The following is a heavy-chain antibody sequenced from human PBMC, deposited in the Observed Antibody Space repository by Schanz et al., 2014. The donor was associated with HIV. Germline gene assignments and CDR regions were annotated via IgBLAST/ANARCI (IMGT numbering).Heavy chain of an antibody. CDR3: AKDMGGVVPAAPFYYYGMDV. Sequence: EVQLLESGGGLVQPGGSLRLSCAASGFTFGSYAMSWVRQAPGKGLEWVSTISGSGAGTYYADSVKGRFTISRDNSKNTLFLQMNSLRAEDTALYYCAKDMGGVVPAAPFYYYGMDVWGQGTLVTVSS. J-gene: IGHJ6*02. V-gene: IGHV3-23*01. CDR2: ISGSGAGT. D-gene: IGHD2-2*01. CDR1: GFTFGSYA.